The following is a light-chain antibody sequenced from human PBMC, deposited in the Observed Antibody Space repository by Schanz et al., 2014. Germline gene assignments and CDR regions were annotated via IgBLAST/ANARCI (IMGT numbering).Light chain of an antibody. CDR2: GAS. CDR3: HQYDNSPWT. V-gene: IGKV3-15*01. J-gene: IGKJ1*01. Sequence: EIVMTQSPATLSVSPGERATLSCRASQSVSSNLAWYQQKPGQAPRLLIYGASTRATGFPARFSGSGSGTDFTLTISRLGPEDFAVYFCHQYDNSPWTFGQGTKVEV. CDR1: QSVSSN.